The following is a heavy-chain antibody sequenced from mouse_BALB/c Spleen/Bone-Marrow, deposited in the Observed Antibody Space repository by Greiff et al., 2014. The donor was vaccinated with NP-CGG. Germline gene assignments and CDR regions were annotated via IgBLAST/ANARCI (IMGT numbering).Heavy chain of an antibody. J-gene: IGHJ4*01. CDR2: ISTYSGNT. Sequence: VKLMESGPELVRPGVSVKISCKGSGYTFTDYAMHWVKQSHAKSLEWIGVISTYSGNTNYNQKLKGKATMTVDKSSSTAYMELARLTSEDSAIYYCARSYYGNYYAMDYWGQGTSVTVSS. V-gene: IGHV1-67*01. D-gene: IGHD2-10*01. CDR3: ARSYYGNYYAMDY. CDR1: GYTFTDYA.